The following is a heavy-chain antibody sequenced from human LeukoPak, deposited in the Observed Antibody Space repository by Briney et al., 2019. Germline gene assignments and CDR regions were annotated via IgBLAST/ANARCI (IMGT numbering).Heavy chain of an antibody. V-gene: IGHV1-18*04. Sequence: ASVKVSCKASGYTFTGYYMHWVRQAPGQGLEWMGWISAYNSNTNYAQKLQGRVTMTTDTSTSTAYMELRSLRSDDTAVYYCARVGSGSYYVRYWGQGTLVTVSS. D-gene: IGHD1-26*01. CDR1: GYTFTGYY. J-gene: IGHJ4*02. CDR3: ARVGSGSYYVRY. CDR2: ISAYNSNT.